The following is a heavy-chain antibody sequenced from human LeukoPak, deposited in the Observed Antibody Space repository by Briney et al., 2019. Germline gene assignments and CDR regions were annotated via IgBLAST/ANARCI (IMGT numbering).Heavy chain of an antibody. CDR1: GFTFSTHD. CDR3: AKWYYYDSSGLDY. Sequence: GGSLRLSCAASGFTFSTHDVNWVRQAPGKGLEWVSFINSSTIYYADSVKGRFTISRDNSKNTLYLQMNSLRAEDTAVYYCAKWYYYDSSGLDYWGQGTLVTVSS. V-gene: IGHV3-23*01. J-gene: IGHJ4*02. D-gene: IGHD3-22*01. CDR2: INSSTI.